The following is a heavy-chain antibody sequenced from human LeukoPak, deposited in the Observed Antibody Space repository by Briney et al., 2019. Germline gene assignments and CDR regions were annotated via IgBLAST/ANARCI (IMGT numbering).Heavy chain of an antibody. V-gene: IGHV3-30*03. D-gene: IGHD4-17*01. CDR2: ISYDGSNK. J-gene: IGHJ4*02. CDR3: AVEPLGGDYVSYFDY. Sequence: GRSLRLSCAASGFTFSTYGMHWVRQAPGKGLEWVAFISYDGSNKYYADSVEGRFTISRDNSKNTLYLQMNSLRAEDTAVYYCAVEPLGGDYVSYFDYWGQGTLVTVSS. CDR1: GFTFSTYG.